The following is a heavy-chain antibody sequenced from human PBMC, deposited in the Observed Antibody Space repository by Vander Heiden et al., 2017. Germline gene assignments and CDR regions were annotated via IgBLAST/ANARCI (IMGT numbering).Heavy chain of an antibody. CDR2: ISGPGSAT. J-gene: IGHJ3*02. Sequence: EVRLLESGGGLVQPGGSLGLSCAAPGFPFSTWAMGWVRQNPGKGLEWVSTISGPGSATYYADSGRFTISRDNSENMVFLQMNSLGAEDTAVYYCGKAGLVRGSNFHSDAFDMWGQGTKVTVSS. CDR1: GFPFSTWA. D-gene: IGHD3-10*01. V-gene: IGHV3-23*01. CDR3: GKAGLVRGSNFHSDAFDM.